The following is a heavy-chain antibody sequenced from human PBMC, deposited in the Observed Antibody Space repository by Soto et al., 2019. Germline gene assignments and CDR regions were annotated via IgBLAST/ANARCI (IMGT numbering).Heavy chain of an antibody. CDR1: GFTFSDYY. CDR2: ISSSSSYT. J-gene: IGHJ3*02. CDR3: ARYHWDGGWSLDAFDI. D-gene: IGHD1-20*01. Sequence: PGGALRLSCAASGFTFSDYYMSWIRQAPGKGLEWVSYISSSSSYTNYADSVKGRFTIYRDNAENSLYLQRNSLRAEDTAVYYCARYHWDGGWSLDAFDIWGQGTMVTVSS. V-gene: IGHV3-11*06.